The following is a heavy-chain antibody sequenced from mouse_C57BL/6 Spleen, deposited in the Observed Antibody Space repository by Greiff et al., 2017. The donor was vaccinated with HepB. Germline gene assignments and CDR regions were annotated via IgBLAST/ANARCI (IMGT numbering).Heavy chain of an antibody. J-gene: IGHJ1*03. CDR3: TRPTCVDWYFDV. CDR1: GFTFSSYA. D-gene: IGHD5-5*01. CDR2: ISSGGDYI. Sequence: EVQLVESGEGLVKPGGSLKLSCAASGFTFSSYAMPWVRQTPEKRLEWVAYISSGGDYIYYADTVKGRFTISRDNARNTLYLQMSSLKSEDTAMYYCTRPTCVDWYFDVWGTGTTVTVSS. V-gene: IGHV5S21*01.